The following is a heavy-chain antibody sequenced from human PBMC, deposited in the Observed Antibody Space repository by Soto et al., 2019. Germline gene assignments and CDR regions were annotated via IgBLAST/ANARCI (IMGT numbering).Heavy chain of an antibody. CDR1: GFTFSSYG. CDR3: AKDYGYCSGGSCYSSGWFDP. Sequence: GGSLRLSCAASGFTFSSYGMHWVRQAPGKGLEWVAVISYDGSNKYYADSVKGRFTISRDNSKNTLYLQMNSLRAEDTAVYYCAKDYGYCSGGSCYSSGWFDPWGQGTLVTVS. V-gene: IGHV3-30*18. CDR2: ISYDGSNK. D-gene: IGHD2-15*01. J-gene: IGHJ5*02.